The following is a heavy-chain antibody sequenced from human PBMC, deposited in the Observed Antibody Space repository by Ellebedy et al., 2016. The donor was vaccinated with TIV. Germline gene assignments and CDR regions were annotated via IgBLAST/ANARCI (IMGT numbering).Heavy chain of an antibody. CDR2: ISAYNGNT. CDR3: ARGAVPPTYYHYYGMDV. CDR1: GYTFTSYD. V-gene: IGHV1-18*01. J-gene: IGHJ6*02. Sequence: ASVKVSXXASGYTFTSYDINWVRQATGQGLEWMGWISAYNGNTNYAQKLQGRVTMTTDTSTSTAYMELRSLRSDDTAVYYCARGAVPPTYYHYYGMDVWGQGTTVTVSS.